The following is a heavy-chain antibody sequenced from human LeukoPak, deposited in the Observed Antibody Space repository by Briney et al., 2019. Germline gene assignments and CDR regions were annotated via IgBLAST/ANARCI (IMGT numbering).Heavy chain of an antibody. V-gene: IGHV3-23*01. CDR1: GFTFSTDG. CDR2: ISGSGGST. Sequence: GGSLRLSCAASGFTFSTDGMSWVRQPPGKGLEWVSGISGSGGSTYYADSVKGRLTISRDNSENTLYLQMNRLRAEDTARYYCAKDRQQLANLDYWGQGTLVTVSS. D-gene: IGHD6-13*01. CDR3: AKDRQQLANLDY. J-gene: IGHJ4*02.